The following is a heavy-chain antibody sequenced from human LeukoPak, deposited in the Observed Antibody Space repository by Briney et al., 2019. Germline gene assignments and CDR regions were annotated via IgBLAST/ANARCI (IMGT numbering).Heavy chain of an antibody. V-gene: IGHV3-74*01. CDR3: ARESLAAAATFDY. CDR1: GFTFSSYW. Sequence: GGSLRLSCAASGFTFSSYWMHWVRQAPGKGLVWVSRINSDESSTTYGDSVKGRFIISRDNAKNTLYLQMNSLRAEDTAVYYCARESLAAAATFDYWGQGTLVTVSS. J-gene: IGHJ4*02. CDR2: INSDESST. D-gene: IGHD6-13*01.